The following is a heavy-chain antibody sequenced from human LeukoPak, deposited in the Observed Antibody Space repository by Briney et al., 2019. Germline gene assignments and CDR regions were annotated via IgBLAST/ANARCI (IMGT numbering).Heavy chain of an antibody. V-gene: IGHV4-38-2*01. CDR1: GYSISRGYY. Sequence: PSETLSLTCSVSGYSISRGYYWGWIRPPPGKGLEWIGSIFHSGSTYYSPSLKSRVTTSVDTSKNQFSLKLSSVTAADTAVYYCARGCYTRIFCYYYGMDVWGQGTTVTVSS. J-gene: IGHJ6*02. CDR2: IFHSGST. CDR3: ARGCYTRIFCYYYGMDV. D-gene: IGHD3-3*01.